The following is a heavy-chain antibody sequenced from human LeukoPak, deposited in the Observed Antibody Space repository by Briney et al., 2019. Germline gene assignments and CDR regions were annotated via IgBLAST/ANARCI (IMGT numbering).Heavy chain of an antibody. J-gene: IGHJ3*02. V-gene: IGHV3-21*01. CDR3: AKVGFSSGFKTDAFDI. D-gene: IGHD6-19*01. CDR2: ISSSSSYI. Sequence: GGSLRLSCAASGFTFSSYSMNWVRQAPGKGLEWVSSISSSSSYIYYADSVKGRFTISRDNAKNSLYLQMNSLRAEDTAVYYCAKVGFSSGFKTDAFDIWGQGTMVTVSS. CDR1: GFTFSSYS.